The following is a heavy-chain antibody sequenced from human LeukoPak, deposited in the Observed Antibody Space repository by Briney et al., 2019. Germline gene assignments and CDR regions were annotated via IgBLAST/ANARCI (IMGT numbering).Heavy chain of an antibody. Sequence: GGSLRLSCAASGLTFSSYAMSWVRQAPGKGLEWVSAISGSGGSTYYADFVKGRFTISRDNSKNTLYLQMNSLRAEDTAVYYCAKDQAAVAAYYFDYWGQGTLVTVSS. CDR3: AKDQAAVAAYYFDY. CDR1: GLTFSSYA. V-gene: IGHV3-23*01. D-gene: IGHD6-19*01. J-gene: IGHJ4*02. CDR2: ISGSGGST.